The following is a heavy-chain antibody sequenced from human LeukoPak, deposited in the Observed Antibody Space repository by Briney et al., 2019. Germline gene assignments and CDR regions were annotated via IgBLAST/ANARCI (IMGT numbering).Heavy chain of an antibody. CDR3: ARVEGIAAAGTGGDYFDY. J-gene: IGHJ4*02. CDR1: GGSTSSYY. CDR2: IYYSGST. V-gene: IGHV4-59*01. Sequence: SETLSLTCTVSGGSTSSYYWSWIRQPPGKGLEWIGYIYYSGSTNYNPSLKSRVTISVDTSKNQFSLKLSSVTAADTAVYYCARVEGIAAAGTGGDYFDYWGQGTLVTVSS. D-gene: IGHD6-13*01.